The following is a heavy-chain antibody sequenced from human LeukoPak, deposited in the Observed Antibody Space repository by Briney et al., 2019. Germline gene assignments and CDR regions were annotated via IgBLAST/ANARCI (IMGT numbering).Heavy chain of an antibody. Sequence: SETLSLTCTVSGGSISSYCWSWIRQPAGKGLEWIGRIYTSGSTNYNPSLKSRVTMSVDTSKNQFSLRLSSVTAADTAVYFCAREPQYYYYGMDVWGQGTTVTVSS. J-gene: IGHJ6*02. CDR1: GGSISSYC. V-gene: IGHV4-4*07. CDR2: IYTSGST. CDR3: AREPQYYYYGMDV.